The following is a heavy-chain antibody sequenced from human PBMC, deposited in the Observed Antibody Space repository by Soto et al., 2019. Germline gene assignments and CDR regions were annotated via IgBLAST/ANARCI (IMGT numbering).Heavy chain of an antibody. J-gene: IGHJ3*02. CDR2: IKSKTDGGTT. CDR3: TTAVSDFWSGYDAFDI. CDR1: GFTFSNAW. V-gene: IGHV3-15*01. Sequence: GESLKISCAASGFTFSNAWMSWVRQAPGKGLEWVGRIKSKTDGGTTDYAAPVKGRFTISRDDSKNTLYLQMNSLKTEDTAVYYCTTAVSDFWSGYDAFDIWGQGTMVTVSS. D-gene: IGHD3-3*01.